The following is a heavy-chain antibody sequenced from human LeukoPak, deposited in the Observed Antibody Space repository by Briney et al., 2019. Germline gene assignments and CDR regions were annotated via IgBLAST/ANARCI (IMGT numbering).Heavy chain of an antibody. CDR2: MNPNSGNT. D-gene: IGHD5-24*01. Sequence: GASVKVSCKASGYTFTSYDINWVRQATGQGLEWMGWMNPNSGNTGYAQKFQGRVTMTRNTSISTAYMEPSSLRSEDTAVYYCARGYLLRRWLQSATGYWGQGTLVTVSS. CDR3: ARGYLLRRWLQSATGY. CDR1: GYTFTSYD. V-gene: IGHV1-8*01. J-gene: IGHJ4*02.